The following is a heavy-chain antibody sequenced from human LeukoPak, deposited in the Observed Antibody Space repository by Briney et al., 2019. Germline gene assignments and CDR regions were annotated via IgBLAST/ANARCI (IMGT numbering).Heavy chain of an antibody. J-gene: IGHJ4*02. CDR2: IYPSDSDT. CDR3: ARRSSWYGNY. CDR1: GYSFTSYW. Sequence: GESLKISCKDPGYSFTSYWIAWVRQMPGKGLEWMGIIYPSDSDTRYSPSFQGQVTISADKSISTAYLQWSSLKASDTAMYFCARRSSWYGNYWGQGTLVTVSS. D-gene: IGHD6-13*01. V-gene: IGHV5-51*01.